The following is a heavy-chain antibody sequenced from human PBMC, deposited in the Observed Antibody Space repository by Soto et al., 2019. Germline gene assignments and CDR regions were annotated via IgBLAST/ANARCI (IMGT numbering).Heavy chain of an antibody. D-gene: IGHD3-3*01. CDR1: GGYFIGFY. J-gene: IGHJ4*02. CDR3: ARESPQGVYDFWSRYHNRYYFDY. Sequence: SSETMSLTSAVYGGYFIGFYWTWLRPPPGKGLEWIGEINLSGSTNYNPSLKSRVTISVDTSKNQFSLKLSSVTAADTAVYYCARESPQGVYDFWSRYHNRYYFDYWGQGTLVTVSS. CDR2: INLSGST. V-gene: IGHV4-34*01.